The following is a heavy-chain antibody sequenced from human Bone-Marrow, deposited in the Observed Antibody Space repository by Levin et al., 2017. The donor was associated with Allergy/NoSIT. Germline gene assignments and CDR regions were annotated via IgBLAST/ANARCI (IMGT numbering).Heavy chain of an antibody. Sequence: PSETLSLTCTVSGGSISNYYWTWIRQPPGKELDWIGYILDSGSTRYNPSLKSRVTISVDTSKNQFSLQLSSMTSADTGIYYCAREQWELPLIDYWGQGTLVIVSS. CDR2: ILDSGST. J-gene: IGHJ4*02. V-gene: IGHV4-59*01. D-gene: IGHD1-26*01. CDR3: AREQWELPLIDY. CDR1: GGSISNYY.